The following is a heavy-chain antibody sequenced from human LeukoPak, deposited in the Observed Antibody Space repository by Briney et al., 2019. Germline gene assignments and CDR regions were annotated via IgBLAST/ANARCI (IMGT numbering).Heavy chain of an antibody. V-gene: IGHV3-23*01. D-gene: IGHD2-15*01. Sequence: PGASLRLSCAASGFTFSSYAMSWVRQAPGKGLEWVSAISGSGGSTYYADSVKGRFTISRDNSKNTLYLQMNSLRAEDTAVYYCAKGLAVVVVAAVDCWGQGTLVTVSS. CDR2: ISGSGGST. J-gene: IGHJ4*02. CDR3: AKGLAVVVVAAVDC. CDR1: GFTFSSYA.